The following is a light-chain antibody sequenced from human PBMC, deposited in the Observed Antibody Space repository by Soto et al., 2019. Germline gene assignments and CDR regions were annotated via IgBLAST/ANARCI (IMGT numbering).Light chain of an antibody. CDR1: QGISSY. J-gene: IGKJ5*01. Sequence: DIQLTQSPSFLSASVGDRVTITCRASQGISSYLAWYQQKPGKAPKLLIYAASTVQSGVPSRFSGSGSGTEFTLTISSLQPEDFATYYCQHLDSYSTFGHGTRLEIK. V-gene: IGKV1-9*01. CDR3: QHLDSYST. CDR2: AAS.